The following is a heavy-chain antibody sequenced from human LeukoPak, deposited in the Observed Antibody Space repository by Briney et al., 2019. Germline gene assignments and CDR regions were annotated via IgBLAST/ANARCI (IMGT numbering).Heavy chain of an antibody. CDR2: IYYSGST. CDR3: ARDRGGYSEAFDF. CDR1: GGSISSYY. J-gene: IGHJ4*03. D-gene: IGHD3-22*01. Sequence: PETLSLTCTVSGGSISSYYRSWLRQPPGKGLEWIGYIYYSGSTNYNPSLKSRVTISVDSSKIQFSLKLSSVMAADAAVYYCARDRGGYSEAFDFWGQGTMVTVSS. V-gene: IGHV4-59*01.